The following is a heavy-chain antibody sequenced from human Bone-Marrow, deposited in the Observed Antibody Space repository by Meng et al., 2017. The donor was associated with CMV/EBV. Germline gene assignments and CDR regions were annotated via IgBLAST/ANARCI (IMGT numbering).Heavy chain of an antibody. CDR3: ARVGYSNLKGDYYYAMDV. Sequence: GESLKISCAASGFTFSNSDMNWVRQAPGKGLEWVSGINWNGGSSGYIDSVKGRFTISRDNAQNSLYLQMNSLRAEDTALYYCARVGYSNLKGDYYYAMDVWGQGTTVTVSS. J-gene: IGHJ6*02. D-gene: IGHD4-11*01. CDR1: GFTFSNSD. CDR2: INWNGGSS. V-gene: IGHV3-20*04.